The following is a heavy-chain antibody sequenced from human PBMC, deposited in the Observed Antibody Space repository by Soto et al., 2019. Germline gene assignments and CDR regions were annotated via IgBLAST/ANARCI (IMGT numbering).Heavy chain of an antibody. D-gene: IGHD5-18*01. V-gene: IGHV3-7*02. J-gene: IGHJ4*02. Sequence: EVQLVESGGGLVQPGESLRLSCTASGFTFSTSWMTWVRQAPGKGLEWVANMNRDGSEIYYVDSVKGRFTISRDNVKNSLYLQMNSLKVDDSAVYYCAAMDNCDYWGQGTLVSVSS. CDR1: GFTFSTSW. CDR2: MNRDGSEI. CDR3: AAMDNCDY.